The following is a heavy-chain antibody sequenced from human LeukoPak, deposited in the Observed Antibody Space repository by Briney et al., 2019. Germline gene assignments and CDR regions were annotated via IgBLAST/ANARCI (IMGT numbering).Heavy chain of an antibody. J-gene: IGHJ4*02. Sequence: GASVKVSCKASGYTFTSYGISWVRQAPGQGLEWMGRINPNSGGTNYAQKFQGRVTMTRDTSISTAYMELSRLRSDDTAVYYCARGERPRFDYWGQGTLVTVSS. CDR2: INPNSGGT. D-gene: IGHD1-1*01. CDR1: GYTFTSYG. V-gene: IGHV1-2*06. CDR3: ARGERPRFDY.